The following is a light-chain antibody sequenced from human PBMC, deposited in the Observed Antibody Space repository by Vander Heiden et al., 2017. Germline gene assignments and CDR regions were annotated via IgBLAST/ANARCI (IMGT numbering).Light chain of an antibody. CDR2: DVS. V-gene: IGLV2-14*01. CDR3: SSYTTSSTRV. Sequence: SALTQPASVSGSPGQSITISCTGTSSDVGGYNYVSWYQQQPGKAPKLMIYDVSNRPSGVSNRFSGSKSGNTASLTISGLQAEDEADYYCSSYTTSSTRVFGGGTKLTVL. J-gene: IGLJ2*01. CDR1: SSDVGGYNY.